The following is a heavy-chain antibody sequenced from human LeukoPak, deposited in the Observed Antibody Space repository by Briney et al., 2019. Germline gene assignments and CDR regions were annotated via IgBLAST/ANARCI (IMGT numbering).Heavy chain of an antibody. CDR1: GFTFSDYY. V-gene: IGHV3-11*01. Sequence: PGGSLRLSCAASGFTFSDYYMSWIRQAPGKGLEWVSYISSSGSTIYYADSVKGRFTISRDNAKNSLYLQMNSLRAEDTAVYYCAKKIFGVASNYFDYWGQGTLVTVSS. D-gene: IGHD3-3*01. CDR3: AKKIFGVASNYFDY. CDR2: ISSSGSTI. J-gene: IGHJ4*02.